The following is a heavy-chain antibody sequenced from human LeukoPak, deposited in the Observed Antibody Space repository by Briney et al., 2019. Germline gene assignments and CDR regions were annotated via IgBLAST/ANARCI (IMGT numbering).Heavy chain of an antibody. D-gene: IGHD6-6*01. CDR3: AGLSISSSSFQH. CDR1: GYSISSGYY. CDR2: IYHSGST. J-gene: IGHJ1*01. Sequence: SETLSLTCTVSGYSISSGYYWGWIRQPPGKGLEWIGSIYHSGSTYYNPSLKSRVTISVDTSKNQFSLKLSSVTAADTAVYYCAGLSISSSSFQHWGQGTLVTVSS. V-gene: IGHV4-38-2*02.